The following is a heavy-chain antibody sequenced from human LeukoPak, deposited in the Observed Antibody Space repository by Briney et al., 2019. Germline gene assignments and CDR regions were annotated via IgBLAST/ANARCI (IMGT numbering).Heavy chain of an antibody. V-gene: IGHV1-58*02. J-gene: IGHJ4*02. D-gene: IGHD5-24*01. Sequence: SVKVSCKASGFTFTNSAMQWVRQARGQRLEWIGWIVVASGNTKYAQKFQERVTITRDMSTSTAYMELSSLSPEDTAVYYCAAAPIEMQQRGFDYWGQGTLVTISS. CDR1: GFTFTNSA. CDR2: IVVASGNT. CDR3: AAAPIEMQQRGFDY.